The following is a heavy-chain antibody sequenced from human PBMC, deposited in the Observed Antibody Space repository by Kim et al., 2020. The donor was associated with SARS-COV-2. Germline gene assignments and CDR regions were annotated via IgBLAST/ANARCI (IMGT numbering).Heavy chain of an antibody. D-gene: IGHD2-2*02. V-gene: IGHV5-10-1*01. J-gene: IGHJ5*02. CDR2: IDPSYSYT. CDR3: ARQGTYCSSTSCYSWFDP. CDR1: GYSFTSYW. Sequence: GESLKISCKGSGYSFTSYWISWVRQMPGKGLEWMGRIDPSYSYTNYSPSFQGHVTISADKSISTAYLQWSSLKASDTAMYYCARQGTYCSSTSCYSWFDPWGQGTLVTVSS.